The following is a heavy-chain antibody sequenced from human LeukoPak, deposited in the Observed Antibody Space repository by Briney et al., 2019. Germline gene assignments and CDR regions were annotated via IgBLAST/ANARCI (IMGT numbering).Heavy chain of an antibody. Sequence: ASVKVSCKTSGYTFTNYYIHWVRQAPGQGLEWMGRIDPNTGGTKSAKNFQGRVTMTRDTSISTAYMALSGLRSDDTAVYYCASLYDIVGTTVDYWGQGTLVTVSS. CDR2: IDPNTGGT. CDR1: GYTFTNYY. V-gene: IGHV1-2*06. CDR3: ASLYDIVGTTVDY. J-gene: IGHJ4*02. D-gene: IGHD1-26*01.